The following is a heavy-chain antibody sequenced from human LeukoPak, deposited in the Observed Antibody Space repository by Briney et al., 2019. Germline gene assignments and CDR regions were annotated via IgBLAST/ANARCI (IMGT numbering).Heavy chain of an antibody. Sequence: SQTLSLNGTVPGGSITSSSYYWLWIRHPPAKRLEWIGSIYYIGRTYYNPSLTSRVTISVDTSKNQFSLTLSSVTAADTAVYSCARHGGATTWFDPWGQGTLVTVSS. CDR1: GGSITSSSYY. J-gene: IGHJ5*02. CDR3: ARHGGATTWFDP. V-gene: IGHV4-39*01. CDR2: IYYIGRT. D-gene: IGHD1-1*01.